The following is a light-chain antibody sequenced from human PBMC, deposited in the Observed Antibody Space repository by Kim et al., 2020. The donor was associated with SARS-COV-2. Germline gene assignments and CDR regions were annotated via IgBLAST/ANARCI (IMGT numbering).Light chain of an antibody. J-gene: IGLJ1*01. CDR1: SPNIGSNY. CDR3: AAWDDSLSGYV. CDR2: RNN. Sequence: QSVLTQPPSASGTPGQRVTISCSGGSPNIGSNYVYWYQHLPGTAPKLLIYRNNQRPSGAPDRFSGSKSATSASLAISGLRSEDEADYYCAAWDDSLSGYVFGSGTKVTVL. V-gene: IGLV1-47*01.